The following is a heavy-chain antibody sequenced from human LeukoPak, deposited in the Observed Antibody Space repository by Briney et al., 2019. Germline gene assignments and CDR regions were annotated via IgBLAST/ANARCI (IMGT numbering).Heavy chain of an antibody. CDR1: GFTFSSYA. V-gene: IGHV3-30-3*01. CDR3: ARDLLELRL. J-gene: IGHJ4*02. CDR2: ISYDGSNK. Sequence: GGSLRLSCAASGFTFSSYAMHWVRQAPGKGLEWVAVISYDGSNKYYADSVKGRFTISRDNSKNTLYLQMNSLRAEDTAVYCCARDLLELRLWGQGTLVTVSS. D-gene: IGHD1-7*01.